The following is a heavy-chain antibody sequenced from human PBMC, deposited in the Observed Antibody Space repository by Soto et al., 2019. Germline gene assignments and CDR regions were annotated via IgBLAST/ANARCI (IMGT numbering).Heavy chain of an antibody. D-gene: IGHD1-26*01. J-gene: IGHJ5*01. CDR2: INPSGGAT. CDR1: GYTFANYY. Sequence: QVRLVQSGAEVQKPGASVKLSCEASGYTFANYYVHWVRQAPGQGLEWMGKINPSGGATTYAQTVQGRVTMTWDGSAKSVYMEMKSLSGDDTAVYYCAKQTVELSLGGFDSWGQGTLVTVSS. CDR3: AKQTVELSLGGFDS. V-gene: IGHV1-46*01.